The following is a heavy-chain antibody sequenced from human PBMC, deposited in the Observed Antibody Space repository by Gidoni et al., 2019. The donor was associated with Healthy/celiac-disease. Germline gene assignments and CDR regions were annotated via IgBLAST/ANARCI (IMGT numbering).Heavy chain of an antibody. D-gene: IGHD3-22*01. CDR3: ARRTNYYDSSGYYATYYFDY. J-gene: IGHJ4*02. CDR1: GYSFTSYW. CDR2: SYPGDSYT. V-gene: IGHV5-51*03. Sequence: EVQLVQSGAEVKKPGEALKISCKGSGYSFTSYWIGWVRQMPGKGLEWMGLSYPGDSYTRYSPSFPCQVTISADKSISTAYLQWSSLKASDTAMYYCARRTNYYDSSGYYATYYFDYWGQGTLVTVSS.